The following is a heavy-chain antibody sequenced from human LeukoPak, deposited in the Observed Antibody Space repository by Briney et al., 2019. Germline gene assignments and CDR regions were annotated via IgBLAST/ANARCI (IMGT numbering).Heavy chain of an antibody. CDR3: AKDRDLYSAFHS. J-gene: IGHJ4*02. D-gene: IGHD4-11*01. CDR1: AFTFSSYT. Sequence: GGSLRLSCAASAFTFSSYTMSWVRQSPGKGLEWVSAISGSGFETFYADSVKGRFTISRDNSNDTLYLQMNSLGADDTAIYYRAKDRDLYSAFHSCGQGSLVTVSS. V-gene: IGHV3-23*01. CDR2: ISGSGFET.